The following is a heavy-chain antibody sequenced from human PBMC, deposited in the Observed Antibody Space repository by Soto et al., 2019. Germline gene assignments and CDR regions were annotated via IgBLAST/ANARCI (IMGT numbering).Heavy chain of an antibody. Sequence: SETLSLTCAVYVGSFSGYYWSWIRQSPGKGLEWIGKINHTESTNDGPSLRSRVTISVDTSRNQISLKLSSVTAADTAVYYCARHGERTIRSLNWFDPWGQGTLVTVSS. J-gene: IGHJ5*02. CDR3: ARHGERTIRSLNWFDP. CDR1: VGSFSGYY. V-gene: IGHV4-34*01. D-gene: IGHD4-17*01. CDR2: INHTEST.